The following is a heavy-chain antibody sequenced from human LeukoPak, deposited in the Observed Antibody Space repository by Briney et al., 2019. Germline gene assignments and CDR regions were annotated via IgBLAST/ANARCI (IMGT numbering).Heavy chain of an antibody. CDR3: ASGTSAYSGYEKPYYFDY. CDR2: IYPGDSDT. Sequence: GESLKISCKGSGYSFTSYWIGWVRQMPGKGLEWMGIIYPGDSDTRYSPSFQGQVTISADKSISTAYLQWSSLKASDTAMYHCASGTSAYSGYEKPYYFDYWGQGTLVTVSS. CDR1: GYSFTSYW. V-gene: IGHV5-51*01. J-gene: IGHJ4*02. D-gene: IGHD5-12*01.